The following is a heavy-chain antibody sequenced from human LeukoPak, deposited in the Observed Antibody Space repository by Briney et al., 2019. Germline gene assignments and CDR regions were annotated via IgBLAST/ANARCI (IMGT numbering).Heavy chain of an antibody. V-gene: IGHV3-15*01. CDR1: GFTFSNAW. Sequence: GGSLRLSCAASGFTFSNAWMSWVRQAPGKGVEWVGRIKSKTDGGTTDYAAPVKGRFTISRDDSKNTLYLQMNSLKTEDTAVYYCTTDFSMLWFGELSLDYWGQGTLVTVSS. CDR2: IKSKTDGGTT. J-gene: IGHJ4*02. D-gene: IGHD3-10*01. CDR3: TTDFSMLWFGELSLDY.